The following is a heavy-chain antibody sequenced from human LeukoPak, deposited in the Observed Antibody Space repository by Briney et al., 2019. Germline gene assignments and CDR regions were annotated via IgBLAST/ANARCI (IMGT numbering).Heavy chain of an antibody. CDR1: GGSISSYY. Sequence: SETLSLTCGVSGGSISSYYWSWIRQPAGKGLEWIGHIYNSGSTNYNPSLKGRVTMSVATSKNQFSLHLGSVTAADTAVYYCARSAFLVTAPGLYYFDSWGQGTLVAVSS. CDR3: ARSAFLVTAPGLYYFDS. CDR2: IYNSGST. V-gene: IGHV4-4*07. J-gene: IGHJ4*02. D-gene: IGHD6-13*01.